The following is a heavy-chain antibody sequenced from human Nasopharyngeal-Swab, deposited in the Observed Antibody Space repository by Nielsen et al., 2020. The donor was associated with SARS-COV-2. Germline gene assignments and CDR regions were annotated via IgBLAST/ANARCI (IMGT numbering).Heavy chain of an antibody. CDR1: NGSISTYY. CDR2: IYSSGST. CDR3: SRGGRALGTRTVRFDP. Sequence: SETLSLTCTVSNGSISTYYWSWIRQFPGKGLEWIGYIYSSGSTNYNPSLKSRVTISIDTSKNQFSLQLTSVTAADTAVYYCSRGGRALGTRTVRFDPWGLGILVTVSS. D-gene: IGHD1-7*01. V-gene: IGHV4-59*12. J-gene: IGHJ5*02.